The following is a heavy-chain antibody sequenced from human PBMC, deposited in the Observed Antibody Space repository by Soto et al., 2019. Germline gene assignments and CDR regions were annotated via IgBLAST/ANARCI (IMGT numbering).Heavy chain of an antibody. D-gene: IGHD3-3*01. V-gene: IGHV3-23*01. CDR3: AKERGRLRFLEWLPGDSYGMDV. J-gene: IGHJ6*02. Sequence: PGGSLRLSCAASGFTFSSYAMSWVRQAPGKGLEWVSAISGSGGSTYYADSVKGRFTISRDNSKNTLYLQMNSLRAEDTAVYYCAKERGRLRFLEWLPGDSYGMDVWGQGTTVTVSS. CDR2: ISGSGGST. CDR1: GFTFSSYA.